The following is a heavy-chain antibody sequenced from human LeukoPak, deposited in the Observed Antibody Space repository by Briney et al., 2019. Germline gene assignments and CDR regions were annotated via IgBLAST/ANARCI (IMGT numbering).Heavy chain of an antibody. D-gene: IGHD6-19*01. CDR2: ISDYNGKT. CDR1: GYTFTSYG. J-gene: IGHJ6*04. CDR3: ARDTILSGYSSGWYYYYGMDV. V-gene: IGHV1-18*04. Sequence: ASVTVSRKASGYTFTSYGISWVRPAPGKGREWMGWISDYNGKTNYAQKLQGRVNLTTDTYTSTAYMELRSLRSDDTAVYYCARDTILSGYSSGWYYYYGMDVWGKGTTVTVSS.